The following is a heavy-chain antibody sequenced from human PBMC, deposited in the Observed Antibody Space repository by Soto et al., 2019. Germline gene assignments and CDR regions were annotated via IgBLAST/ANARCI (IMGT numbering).Heavy chain of an antibody. CDR3: ARHLMTTVTTGNGYFEY. CDR2: ISYDGSNK. Sequence: PGGSLRLSCAASGFTFSSYAMHWVRQAPGKGLEWVAVISYDGSNKYYADSVKGRFTISRDNSKNTLYLQMNSLRAEDTAVYYCARHLMTTVTTGNGYFEYWGQGTLVTVSS. CDR1: GFTFSSYA. V-gene: IGHV3-30-3*01. D-gene: IGHD4-17*01. J-gene: IGHJ4*02.